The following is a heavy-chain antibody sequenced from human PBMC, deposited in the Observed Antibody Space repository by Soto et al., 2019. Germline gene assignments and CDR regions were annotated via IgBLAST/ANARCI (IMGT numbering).Heavy chain of an antibody. V-gene: IGHV3-21*01. CDR1: GFTFSSYS. Sequence: GGSLRLSCAASGFTFSSYSMNWVRQAPGKGLEWVSSISSSSSYIYYADSVKGRFTISRDNAKNSLYLQMNSLRAEDTAVYYCAGNPTYYYDSSGYYYAYWGQGTLVTVSS. J-gene: IGHJ4*02. CDR2: ISSSSSYI. CDR3: AGNPTYYYDSSGYYYAY. D-gene: IGHD3-22*01.